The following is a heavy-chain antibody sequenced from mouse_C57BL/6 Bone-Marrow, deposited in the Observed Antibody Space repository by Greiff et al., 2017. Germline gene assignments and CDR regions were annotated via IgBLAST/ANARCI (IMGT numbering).Heavy chain of an antibody. CDR1: GYTFTSYG. CDR3: ARPAYGSSPAWFAY. CDR2: IYPRSGNT. D-gene: IGHD1-1*01. J-gene: IGHJ3*01. Sequence: QVQLQQSGAELARPGASVKLSCKASGYTFTSYGISWVKQRTGQGLEWIGEIYPRSGNTYYNEKFKGKATLTADKSSSTAYMELRSLTSEDSAVYFCARPAYGSSPAWFAYWGQGTLVTVSA. V-gene: IGHV1-81*01.